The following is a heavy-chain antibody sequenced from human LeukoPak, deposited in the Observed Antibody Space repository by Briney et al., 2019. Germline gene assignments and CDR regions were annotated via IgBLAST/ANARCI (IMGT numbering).Heavy chain of an antibody. D-gene: IGHD6-13*01. V-gene: IGHV3-23*01. Sequence: GGSLRLSCAASGFSFSNYAMNWVRQAPGKGLEWVSAITGSGAGAYYADSVKGRFSISRDNSKNAVYLQMNSLRAEDTAIYYCANARAGYWGQGTLVTVSS. J-gene: IGHJ4*02. CDR1: GFSFSNYA. CDR3: ANARAGY. CDR2: ITGSGAGA.